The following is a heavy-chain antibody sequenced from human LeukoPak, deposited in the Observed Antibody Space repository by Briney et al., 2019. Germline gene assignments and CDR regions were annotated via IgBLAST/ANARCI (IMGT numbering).Heavy chain of an antibody. V-gene: IGHV1-2*02. CDR3: ARDLDSSGWYRKGNWFDP. CDR1: GYTFTGYY. CDR2: INPNSGGT. J-gene: IGHJ5*02. Sequence: ASVKVSCKASGYTFTGYYMHWVRQAPGQGLEWMGWINPNSGGTNYAQKFQGRVTMTRDTSISTAYMELSRLRSDDTAVYYCARDLDSSGWYRKGNWFDPWGQGTLVTVSS. D-gene: IGHD6-19*01.